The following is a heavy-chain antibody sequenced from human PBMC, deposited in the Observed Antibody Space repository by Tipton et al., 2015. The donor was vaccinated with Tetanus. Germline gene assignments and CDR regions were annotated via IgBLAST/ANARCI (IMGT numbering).Heavy chain of an antibody. V-gene: IGHV4-4*08. Sequence: TLSLTCAVSGGSLSGHFWSWVRQTPGKGLEWLGYISHSGTTNYNPSLMSRVTLSLDTARGQFSLKLTSVTAADAAVYFCARDRRDFAYDSRGFYSPLYYFDNWGQGVRVTVSS. D-gene: IGHD3-22*01. J-gene: IGHJ4*02. CDR3: ARDRRDFAYDSRGFYSPLYYFDN. CDR1: GGSLSGHF. CDR2: ISHSGTT.